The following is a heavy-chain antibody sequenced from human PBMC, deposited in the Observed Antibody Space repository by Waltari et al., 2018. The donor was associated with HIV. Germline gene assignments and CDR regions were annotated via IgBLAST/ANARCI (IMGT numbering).Heavy chain of an antibody. V-gene: IGHV4-38-2*01. Sequence: QVQLQESGPGLVQPSETLSLTCAVSGYSISSGYYWGWIRQPPGKGREWIGSIYHSGSTYYNPSLKSRVTISVDTSKNQFSLKLSSVTAADTAVYYCARWVPGRGADILTGYRTGFDYWGQGTLVTVSS. D-gene: IGHD3-9*01. CDR3: ARWVPGRGADILTGYRTGFDY. CDR2: IYHSGST. CDR1: GYSISSGYY. J-gene: IGHJ4*02.